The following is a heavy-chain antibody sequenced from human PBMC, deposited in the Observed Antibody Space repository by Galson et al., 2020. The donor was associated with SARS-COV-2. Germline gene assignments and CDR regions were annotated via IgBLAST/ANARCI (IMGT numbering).Heavy chain of an antibody. J-gene: IGHJ4*02. D-gene: IGHD3-10*01. CDR2: IWYDGSNK. V-gene: IGHV3-33*08. Sequence: GGSLRLSCAASGFTFEDYAMHWVRQAPGKGLEWVAVIWYDGSNKYYADSGKGRFTISRDNSKNTLYLQMNRLRAEDTAVYYCARDLPFGELSDKFDYWGQGTLVTVSS. CDR3: ARDLPFGELSDKFDY. CDR1: GFTFEDYA.